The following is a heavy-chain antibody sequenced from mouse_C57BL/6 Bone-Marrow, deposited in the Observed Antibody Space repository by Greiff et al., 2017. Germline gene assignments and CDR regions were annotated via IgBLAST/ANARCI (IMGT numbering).Heavy chain of an antibody. CDR2: IYPRSGNT. V-gene: IGHV1-81*01. CDR3: ARKKLESNGWYFDV. J-gene: IGHJ1*03. CDR1: GYTFTSYG. Sequence: QVQLQQSGAELARPGASVKLSCKASGYTFTSYGISWVKQRTGQGLEWIGEIYPRSGNTYYNEKFKGKATLTADKSSSTAYMELRSLTSEDSAVYFCARKKLESNGWYFDVWGTGTTVTVSS. D-gene: IGHD2-5*01.